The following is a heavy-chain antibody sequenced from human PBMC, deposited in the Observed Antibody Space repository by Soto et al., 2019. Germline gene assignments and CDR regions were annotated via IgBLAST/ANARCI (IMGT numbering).Heavy chain of an antibody. D-gene: IGHD6-19*01. Sequence: QVQLVESGGGVGQPGRSLRLSCVASGFTFRSFGMHWVRQAPGKGLEWVAGISYDGTTKFYSGSVQGRCTISGDHSKNTLYLEMSGVTREDTAVYYCAGDPSGGCFEWYFDLWGRGTLLTVSS. CDR2: ISYDGTTK. CDR3: AGDPSGGCFEWYFDL. CDR1: GFTFRSFG. J-gene: IGHJ2*01. V-gene: IGHV3-30-3*01.